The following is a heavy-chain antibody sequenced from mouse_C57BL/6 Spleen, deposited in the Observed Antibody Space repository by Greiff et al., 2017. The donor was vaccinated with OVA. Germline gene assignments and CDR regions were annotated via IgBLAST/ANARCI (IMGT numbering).Heavy chain of an antibody. J-gene: IGHJ1*03. CDR1: GYTFTSYW. CDR3: ASRGYCDV. CDR2: IDPSDSYT. V-gene: IGHV1-69*01. Sequence: VQLVESGAELVMPGASVKLSCKASGYTFTSYWMHWVKQRPGQGLEWIGEIDPSDSYTNYNQKFKGKSTLTVDKSSSTAYMQLSSLTSEDSAVYYCASRGYCDVWGTGTTVTVSS.